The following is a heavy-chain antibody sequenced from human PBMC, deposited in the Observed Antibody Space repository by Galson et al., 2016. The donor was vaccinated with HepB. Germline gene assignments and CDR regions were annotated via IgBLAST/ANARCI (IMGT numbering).Heavy chain of an antibody. Sequence: ETLSLTCTVSGGSISTSSFSWGWIRQPPGKGLEWIGLIYYSGDTHYSPSLESRVTMSVDTSKNQFSLKLTSVTVADTSLYFCARSSASRNGYFDYWGRGALVTVSS. CDR1: GGSISTSSFS. J-gene: IGHJ4*01. V-gene: IGHV4-39*01. D-gene: IGHD2-8*01. CDR3: ARSSASRNGYFDY. CDR2: IYYSGDT.